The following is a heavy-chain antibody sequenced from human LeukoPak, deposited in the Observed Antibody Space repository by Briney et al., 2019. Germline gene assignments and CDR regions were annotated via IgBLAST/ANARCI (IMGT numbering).Heavy chain of an antibody. CDR3: ARSAGTWFDP. Sequence: PGGSLRLSCAASGFTFSSYEMNWVRQAPGKGLEWVSHISSSGSTIYYADSVKGRFTISRDNAKNSLYLQMNSLRVEDTAVYYCARSAGTWFDPWGQGTLVTVSS. CDR1: GFTFSSYE. V-gene: IGHV3-48*03. D-gene: IGHD1-1*01. J-gene: IGHJ5*02. CDR2: ISSSGSTI.